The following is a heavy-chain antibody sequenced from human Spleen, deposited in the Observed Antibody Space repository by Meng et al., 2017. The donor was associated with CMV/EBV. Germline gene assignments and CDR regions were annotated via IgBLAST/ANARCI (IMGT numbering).Heavy chain of an antibody. CDR1: GFTFSSYS. CDR2: ISSSSSYI. V-gene: IGHV3-21*01. Sequence: GGSLRLSCAASGFTFSSYSMNWVRQAPGKGLEWVSSISSSSSYIYYADSVKGRFTISRDNAKNSLYLQMNSLRAEDTAVYYCARDKADYGGLDAFDIWGQGTMVTVSS. J-gene: IGHJ3*02. D-gene: IGHD4-23*01. CDR3: ARDKADYGGLDAFDI.